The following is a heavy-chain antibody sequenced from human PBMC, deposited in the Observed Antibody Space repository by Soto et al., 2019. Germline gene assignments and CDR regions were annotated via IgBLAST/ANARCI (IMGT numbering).Heavy chain of an antibody. D-gene: IGHD2-2*01. CDR2: MNPNSGNT. CDR1: GYTFTSYD. V-gene: IGHV1-8*01. CDR3: ARGGPLGYCSSTSCPDWFDP. J-gene: IGHJ5*02. Sequence: QVQLVQSGAEVKKPGASVKVSCKASGYTFTSYDINWVRQATGQGLEWMGWMNPNSGNTGYAQKFQGRVTMTRNTSISTAYMELSSLRSADTAVYYCARGGPLGYCSSTSCPDWFDPWGQGTLVTVSS.